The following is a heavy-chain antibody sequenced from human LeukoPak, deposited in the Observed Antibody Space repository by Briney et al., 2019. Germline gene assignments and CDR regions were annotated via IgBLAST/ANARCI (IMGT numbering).Heavy chain of an antibody. D-gene: IGHD2-15*01. J-gene: IGHJ4*02. CDR2: FDPEDGET. CDR1: GYTLTELS. Sequence: GASVKVSCKVSGYTLTELSMHWVRQAPGKGLEWMGGFDPEDGETIYAQKFQGRVTITEDTSTDTAYMELSSLRSEDTAVYYCATGPKDGSYSPTDYWGQGTLVTVSS. CDR3: ATGPKDGSYSPTDY. V-gene: IGHV1-24*01.